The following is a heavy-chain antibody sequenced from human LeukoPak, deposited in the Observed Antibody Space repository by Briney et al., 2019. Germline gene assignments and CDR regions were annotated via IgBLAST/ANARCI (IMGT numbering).Heavy chain of an antibody. Sequence: GGSLRLSCAASGFTFSNSGMHWVRQGPGKGLEWVAVISYDGSNKYYADSVKGRFTISRDNSRNTVYLQMNSLRAEDTALYYWAKGITLTTRGAFHIWGQGTMVTVSS. D-gene: IGHD1-20*01. J-gene: IGHJ3*02. CDR3: AKGITLTTRGAFHI. CDR2: ISYDGSNK. CDR1: GFTFSNSG. V-gene: IGHV3-30*18.